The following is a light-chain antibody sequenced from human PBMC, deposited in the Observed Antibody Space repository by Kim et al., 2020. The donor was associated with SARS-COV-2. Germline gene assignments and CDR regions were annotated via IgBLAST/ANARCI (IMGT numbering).Light chain of an antibody. V-gene: IGLV1-51*01. Sequence: GQKDTLSCSGSSSNIGNNYVSWYQQLPGTAPKLLIYDNNKRPSGIPDRFSGSKSGTSATLGITGLQTGDEADYYCGTWDSSLSAGVFGGGTQLTVL. CDR2: DNN. J-gene: IGLJ2*01. CDR1: SSNIGNNY. CDR3: GTWDSSLSAGV.